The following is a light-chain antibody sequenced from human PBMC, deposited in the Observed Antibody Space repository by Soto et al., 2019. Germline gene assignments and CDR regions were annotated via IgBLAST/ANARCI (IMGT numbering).Light chain of an antibody. CDR3: QSYDTSNPLV. CDR2: EDN. J-gene: IGLJ3*02. V-gene: IGLV6-57*01. CDR1: SGSIGSSY. Sequence: NFMLTQPHSVSESPGKTVTISCTRSSGSIGSSYVQWYQQRPGSSPTTVIFEDNQRPTGVPVRFSGSIDSSSNSASHVISGLRTEDEADYYCQSYDTSNPLVFGGGTKLTVL.